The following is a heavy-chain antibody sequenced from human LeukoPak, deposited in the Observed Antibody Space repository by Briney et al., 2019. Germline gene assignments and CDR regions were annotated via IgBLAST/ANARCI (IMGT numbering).Heavy chain of an antibody. CDR2: IYPGDSDT. V-gene: IGHV5-51*01. J-gene: IGHJ6*03. CDR3: AGHYPFLDHRLGLNYYYYYMDV. D-gene: IGHD3/OR15-3a*01. Sequence: GESLKISCKGSGYSFTSYWIGWVRQLPGKGLEWMGIIYPGDSDTRYSPSFQGQVTISADKSISTAYLQWSSLKASDTAMYYCAGHYPFLDHRLGLNYYYYYMDVWGKGTTVTVSS. CDR1: GYSFTSYW.